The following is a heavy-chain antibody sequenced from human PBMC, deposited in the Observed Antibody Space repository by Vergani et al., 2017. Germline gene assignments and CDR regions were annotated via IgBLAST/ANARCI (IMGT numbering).Heavy chain of an antibody. CDR1: GGSISSYY. CDR2: IYYRGST. CDR3: ARVLSDYYYDSSGYYYSAFDI. D-gene: IGHD3-22*01. Sequence: QVQLQESGPGLVKPSETLSLTCTVSGGSISSYYWSWIRQPPGKGLEWIGYIYYRGSTNYNPSLKSRVTISVDTSKNQFSLKLSSVTAADTAVYYCARVLSDYYYDSSGYYYSAFDIWGQGTMVTVSS. V-gene: IGHV4-59*01. J-gene: IGHJ3*02.